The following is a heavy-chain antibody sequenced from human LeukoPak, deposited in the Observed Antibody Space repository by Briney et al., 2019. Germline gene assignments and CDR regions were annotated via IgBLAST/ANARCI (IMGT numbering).Heavy chain of an antibody. CDR1: GGSFSGYY. V-gene: IGHV4-34*01. D-gene: IGHD6-13*01. CDR3: ARGRGSSRRVYFDY. Sequence: PSETLSLTCAVYGGSFSGYYWSWIRQPPGKGLEWIGEINHSGSPNYNPSLKSRVTISVDTSKNQFSLKLSSVTAADTAVYYCARGRGSSRRVYFDYWGQGTLVTVSS. CDR2: INHSGSP. J-gene: IGHJ4*02.